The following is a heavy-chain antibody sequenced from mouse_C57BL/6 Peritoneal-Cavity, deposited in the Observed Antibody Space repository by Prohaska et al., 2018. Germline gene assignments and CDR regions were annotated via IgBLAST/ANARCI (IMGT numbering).Heavy chain of an antibody. V-gene: IGHV1-63*01. J-gene: IGHJ1*03. CDR2: IYPGGGYT. CDR1: GYTFTNYC. CDR3: ARGGRKATERWYFDV. Sequence: QVQLQQSGAELVRPWTSVKMSCKSSGYTFTNYCIGWAKQRPGHGLEWIGDIYPGGGYTTYNGKFKCKATLTADKSSSTAYMQFSSLTSEDSAIYYCARGGRKATERWYFDVWGTETTVSVSS.